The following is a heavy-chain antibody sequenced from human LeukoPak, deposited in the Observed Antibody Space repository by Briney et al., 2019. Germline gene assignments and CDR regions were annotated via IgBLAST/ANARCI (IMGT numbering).Heavy chain of an antibody. CDR1: GYTFTSYG. V-gene: IGHV1-69*05. CDR2: IIPIFGTA. Sequence: SVKVSCKASGYTFTSYGISWVRQAPGQGLEWMGGIIPIFGTANYAQKFQGRVMITTDESTSTAYMELSSLRSEDTAVYYCARTGGLRFLESPRNWFDPWGQGTLVTVSS. D-gene: IGHD3-3*01. CDR3: ARTGGLRFLESPRNWFDP. J-gene: IGHJ5*02.